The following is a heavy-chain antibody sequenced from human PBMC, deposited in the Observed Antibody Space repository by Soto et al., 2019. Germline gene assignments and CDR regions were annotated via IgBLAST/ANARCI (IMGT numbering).Heavy chain of an antibody. V-gene: IGHV3-15*07. D-gene: IGHD6-6*01. Sequence: GGSLRLSCAASGFTFSNAWMNWVRQAPGKGLEWVGRIKSKTDGGTTDYAAPVKGRFTISRDDSKNTLYLQMNSLKTEDTAVYYCTTATVYSSSSSGTYYYYYYGMDVWGQWTTVTVSS. CDR2: IKSKTDGGTT. CDR3: TTATVYSSSSSGTYYYYYYGMDV. J-gene: IGHJ6*02. CDR1: GFTFSNAW.